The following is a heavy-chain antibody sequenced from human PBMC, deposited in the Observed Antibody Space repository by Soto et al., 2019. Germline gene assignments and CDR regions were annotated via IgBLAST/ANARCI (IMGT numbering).Heavy chain of an antibody. CDR3: ASDPLEGNWFDP. J-gene: IGHJ5*02. Sequence: QLQLQESGSGLVRPSQTLSLTCAVSGGSISSGGYSWNWIRQPPGKGLEWIGYIYHSGSTLYNPSLKRRVTISVDKSTNQCALKLSSVTAADTAVYYCASDPLEGNWFDPWGQGTLVTVSS. V-gene: IGHV4-30-2*01. CDR2: IYHSGST. CDR1: GGSISSGGYS.